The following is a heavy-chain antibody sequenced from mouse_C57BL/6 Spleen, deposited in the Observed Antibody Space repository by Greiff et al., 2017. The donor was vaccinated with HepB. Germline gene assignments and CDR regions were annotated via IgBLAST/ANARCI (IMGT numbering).Heavy chain of an antibody. V-gene: IGHV1-15*01. J-gene: IGHJ3*01. CDR1: GYTFTDYE. CDR3: TRVTTVVDPFAY. CDR2: IDPETGGT. D-gene: IGHD1-1*01. Sequence: VQLQQSGAELVRPGASVTLSCKASGYTFTDYEMHWVKQTPVHGLEWIGAIDPETGGTAYNQKFKGKAILTADKSSSTAYMELRSLTSEDSAVHYCTRVTTVVDPFAYWGQGTLVTVSA.